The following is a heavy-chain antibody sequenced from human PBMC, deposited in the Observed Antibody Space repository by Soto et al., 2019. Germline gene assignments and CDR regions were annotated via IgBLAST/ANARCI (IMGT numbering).Heavy chain of an antibody. CDR2: IYSGGST. CDR3: ARDSPTGAFDI. V-gene: IGHV3-66*01. Sequence: GGSLRLSCAASGFTVSSNYISWVRQAPGKGLEWVSVIYSGGSTYYADSVKGRFTISRDNSKNTLYLQMNSLRAEDTAVYYCARDSPTGAFDIWGQGTMVTVSS. CDR1: GFTVSSNY. J-gene: IGHJ3*02.